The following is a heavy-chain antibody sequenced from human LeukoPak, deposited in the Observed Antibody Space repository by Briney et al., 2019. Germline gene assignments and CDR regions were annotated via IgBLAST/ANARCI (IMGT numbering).Heavy chain of an antibody. CDR1: GFTFGGCP. D-gene: IGHD1-26*01. CDR2: ICGDGGGP. V-gene: IGHV3-43*02. Sequence: PGGSLRLSCAASGFTFGGCPMHWVRQAPGKGLAWVSLICGDGGGPFQPDSVRGRFTISRDNSKKPLYLQMNRLRSEDTAMYYCARDLGGSGRNWASNWFDPWGQGTLVTVSS. CDR3: ARDLGGSGRNWASNWFDP. J-gene: IGHJ5*02.